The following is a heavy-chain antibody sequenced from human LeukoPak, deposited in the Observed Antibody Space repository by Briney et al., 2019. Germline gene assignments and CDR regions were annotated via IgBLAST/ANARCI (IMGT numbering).Heavy chain of an antibody. J-gene: IGHJ6*03. CDR1: GGTFSSYA. V-gene: IGHV1-69*05. D-gene: IGHD3-3*01. CDR3: ARGRYTIFGVVTPYYYYMDV. Sequence: GASVKVSCKASGGTFSSYAISWVRQAPGQGLEWMGGIIPIFGTANYAQKFQGRVTITTDESTSTAYMELSSLRSEDTAVYYCARGRYTIFGVVTPYYYYMDVWGKGHGHRLL. CDR2: IIPIFGTA.